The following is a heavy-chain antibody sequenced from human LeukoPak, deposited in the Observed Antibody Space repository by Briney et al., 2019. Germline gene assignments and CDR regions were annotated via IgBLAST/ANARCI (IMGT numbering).Heavy chain of an antibody. CDR2: IYPGDFES. J-gene: IGHJ5*02. Sequence: GESLKISCKGSGYIFTNYWIGWVRQMPGKGLEWMGIIYPGDFESRYSPALQGQFTISADKSINTAYQQWSSLKASDTAMYYCVRQDSSGYRGYNWFDPWGQGTLVTVSS. D-gene: IGHD3-22*01. V-gene: IGHV5-51*01. CDR1: GYIFTNYW. CDR3: VRQDSSGYRGYNWFDP.